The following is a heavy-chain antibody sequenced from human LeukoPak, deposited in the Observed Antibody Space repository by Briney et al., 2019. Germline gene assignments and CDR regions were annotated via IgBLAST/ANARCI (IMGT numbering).Heavy chain of an antibody. V-gene: IGHV1-2*06. CDR1: GYTFTGHY. CDR3: ASLGNRAYSSGWYGDYFDY. CDR2: INPNSGGT. Sequence: ASVKVSCKASGYTFTGHYMHWVRQAPGQGLEWMGRINPNSGGTNYAQKFQGRVTMTRDTSISTAYMELSRLRSDDTAVYYCASLGNRAYSSGWYGDYFDYWGQGTLVTVSS. D-gene: IGHD6-19*01. J-gene: IGHJ4*02.